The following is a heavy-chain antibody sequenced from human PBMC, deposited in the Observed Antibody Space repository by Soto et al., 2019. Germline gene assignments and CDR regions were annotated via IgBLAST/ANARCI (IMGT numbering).Heavy chain of an antibody. CDR1: GFTFSSYG. D-gene: IGHD6-19*01. CDR3: ASAGYSSGWYQRGGFDY. J-gene: IGHJ4*02. CDR2: IWYDGSNK. Sequence: QVQLVESGGGVVQPGRSLRLSCAASGFTFSSYGMHWVRQAPGKGLEWVAVIWYDGSNKYYADSVKGRFTTSRDNSKNTLYLQMKSLRAEDTAVYYCASAGYSSGWYQRGGFDYWGQGTLVTVSS. V-gene: IGHV3-33*01.